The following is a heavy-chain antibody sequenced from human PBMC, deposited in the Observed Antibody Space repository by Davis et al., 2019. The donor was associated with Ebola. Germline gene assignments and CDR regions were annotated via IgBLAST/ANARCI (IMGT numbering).Heavy chain of an antibody. D-gene: IGHD2-2*01. V-gene: IGHV4-59*11. Sequence: PSDTLSLTCTVSGVSIIDHYWRCIRQSPGKGLEWIGYIDYRGRSTYKPSLRSRITMSVDTSKNQFSLKLKSITAADTAVYYCARGGSPAMFKGVDEWGQGTLVTVAS. CDR3: ARGGSPAMFKGVDE. CDR2: IDYRGRS. J-gene: IGHJ4*02. CDR1: GVSIIDHY.